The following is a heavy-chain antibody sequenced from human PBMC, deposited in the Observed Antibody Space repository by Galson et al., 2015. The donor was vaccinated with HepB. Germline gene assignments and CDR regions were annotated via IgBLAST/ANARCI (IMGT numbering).Heavy chain of an antibody. CDR3: ARGGTVSIRGAFDI. Sequence: TLSLTCTVSGGSISSGGYYWSWIRQHPGKGLEWIGYIYYSGSTYYNPSLKSRVTISVDTSKNQFSLKLSSVTAADPAVYYCARGGTVSIRGAFDIWGQGTMVTVSS. V-gene: IGHV4-31*03. J-gene: IGHJ3*02. D-gene: IGHD1-1*01. CDR1: GGSISSGGYY. CDR2: IYYSGST.